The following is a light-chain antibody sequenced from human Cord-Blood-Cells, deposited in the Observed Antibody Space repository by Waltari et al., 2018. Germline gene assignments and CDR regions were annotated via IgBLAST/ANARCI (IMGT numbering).Light chain of an antibody. V-gene: IGLV2-23*01. CDR2: EGS. CDR3: CSYAGSSFYV. Sequence: QSALTQPASVSGSPGQSITISCTGTSSDVGSYNLVSWYQQQPGKAPKLTIYEGSKRPSGVSNRFSGSKSGNTASLTISGLQAEDEADYYCCSYAGSSFYVFGTGTKVTVL. CDR1: SSDVGSYNL. J-gene: IGLJ1*01.